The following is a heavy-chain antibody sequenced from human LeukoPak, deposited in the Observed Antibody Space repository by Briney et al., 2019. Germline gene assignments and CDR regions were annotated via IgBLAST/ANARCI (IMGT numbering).Heavy chain of an antibody. J-gene: IGHJ4*02. CDR2: ISSSSSYI. CDR1: GFTFSSYS. CDR3: ATEDGHY. D-gene: IGHD5-24*01. V-gene: IGHV3-21*01. Sequence: GALRLSCAASGFTFSSYSMNWVRQAPGKGLEWVSSISSSSSYIYYADSVKGRFTISRDNAKNSLYLQMNSLRAEDTAVYYCATEDGHYWGQGTLVTVSS.